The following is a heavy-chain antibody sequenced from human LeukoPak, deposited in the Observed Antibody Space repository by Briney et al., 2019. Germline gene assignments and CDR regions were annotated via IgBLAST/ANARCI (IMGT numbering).Heavy chain of an antibody. Sequence: ASVKVSCKAFGYTFTNYGISWVRQAPGQGLEWMGWISGYNGNTNYAQKLQGRVTVTTDTSTSTAYMELRSLRSDDTAVYYCARVAPNRRYCSGGSCLNYFDYWGQGTLVTVSS. D-gene: IGHD2-15*01. CDR2: ISGYNGNT. CDR3: ARVAPNRRYCSGGSCLNYFDY. CDR1: GYTFTNYG. J-gene: IGHJ4*02. V-gene: IGHV1-18*01.